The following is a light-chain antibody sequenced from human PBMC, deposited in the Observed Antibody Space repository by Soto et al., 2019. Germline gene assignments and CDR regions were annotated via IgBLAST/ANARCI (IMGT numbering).Light chain of an antibody. Sequence: DIQMTQSPSSLSASVGDRVTITCQASQDISNYLNWYQQKPGKAPKLLIYDASNLETGVPSRFSGSGSGTDFTFTISSLQPEDIXTYYCQQYDNLLITFGQGTRLEIK. J-gene: IGKJ5*01. CDR1: QDISNY. V-gene: IGKV1-33*01. CDR3: QQYDNLLIT. CDR2: DAS.